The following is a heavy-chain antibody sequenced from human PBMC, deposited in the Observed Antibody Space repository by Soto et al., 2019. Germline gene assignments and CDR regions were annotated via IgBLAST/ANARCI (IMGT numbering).Heavy chain of an antibody. CDR1: GGSISSYY. V-gene: IGHV4-4*07. Sequence: SLTCTVSGGSISSYYWSWIRQPAGKGLEWIGRIYTSGSTNYNPSLKSRVTMSVDTSKNQFSLKLSSVTAADTAVYYCARAPPYYDSSGFPSPFDYWGQGTLVTVSS. D-gene: IGHD3-22*01. CDR3: ARAPPYYDSSGFPSPFDY. CDR2: IYTSGST. J-gene: IGHJ4*02.